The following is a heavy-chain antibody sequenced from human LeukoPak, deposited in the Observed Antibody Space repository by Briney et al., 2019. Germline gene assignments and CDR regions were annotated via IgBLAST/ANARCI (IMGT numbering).Heavy chain of an antibody. D-gene: IGHD4-23*01. CDR1: GFTVSSNY. Sequence: PGGSLRLSCAASGFTVSSNYMSWVRQAPGKGLEWVSVIYSGANTYYADSVKGRFTISTDISKNTLYLQMNTLRAEDTAVYYCVRDLDLGGYSSFEYWGQGTLVTVSS. CDR3: VRDLDLGGYSSFEY. V-gene: IGHV3-53*01. CDR2: IYSGANT. J-gene: IGHJ4*02.